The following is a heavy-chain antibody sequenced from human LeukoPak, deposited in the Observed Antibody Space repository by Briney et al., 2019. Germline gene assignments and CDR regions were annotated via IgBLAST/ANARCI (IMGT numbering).Heavy chain of an antibody. V-gene: IGHV4-4*07. D-gene: IGHD1-26*01. Sequence: MSSETLSLTCTVSGGSISSYYWSWIRQPAGKGLEWIGRIYTSGSTNYNPSLKSRVTMSVDTSKNQFSLKLSSVTAADTAVYYCARAAASIVGATTSHYFDYWGQGTLVTVSS. CDR3: ARAAASIVGATTSHYFDY. CDR2: IYTSGST. J-gene: IGHJ4*02. CDR1: GGSISSYY.